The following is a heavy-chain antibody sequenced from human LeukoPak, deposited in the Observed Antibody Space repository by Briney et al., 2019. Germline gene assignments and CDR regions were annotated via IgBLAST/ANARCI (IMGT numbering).Heavy chain of an antibody. CDR3: ARLPYDSSAFDY. CDR2: IYPCDSDT. D-gene: IGHD3-22*01. V-gene: IGHV5-51*01. Sequence: GESLKISCKGSGYSFTSYWIGWVRQRPGKGLEWRGIIYPCDSDTRYSTSSQGQVTISADKSISNASLQWSSLKPSDTAMYYCARLPYDSSAFDYWGQGTLVTASS. CDR1: GYSFTSYW. J-gene: IGHJ4*02.